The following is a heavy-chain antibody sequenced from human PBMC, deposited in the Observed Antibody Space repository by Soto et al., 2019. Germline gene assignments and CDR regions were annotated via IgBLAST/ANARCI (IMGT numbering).Heavy chain of an antibody. CDR1: GFTFSDYY. D-gene: IGHD2-15*01. V-gene: IGHV3-11*01. CDR2: ISSSGSTI. J-gene: IGHJ3*02. Sequence: GGSLILSCAASGFTFSDYYMSWIRQAPGKGLEWVSYISSSGSTIYYADSVKGRFTISRDNAKNSLYLQMNSLRAEDTAVYYCARVVCSGGSCYSIAFDIWGQGTMVTVSS. CDR3: ARVVCSGGSCYSIAFDI.